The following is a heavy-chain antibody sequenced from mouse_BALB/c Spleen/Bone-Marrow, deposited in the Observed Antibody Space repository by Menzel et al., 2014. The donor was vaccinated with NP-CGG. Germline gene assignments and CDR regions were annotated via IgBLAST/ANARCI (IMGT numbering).Heavy chain of an antibody. Sequence: EVKLVESGAELVKPGASVKLSCTASGFNVKDTYMHWVKQRPEQGLEWIGRIDPASDYTQFDSKFQGKATIIADTSSNTAYLQLSSLTSEDTAVYYCATLTGTFDYWGQGTTLTVSS. CDR1: GFNVKDTY. CDR3: ATLTGTFDY. CDR2: IDPASDYT. J-gene: IGHJ2*01. V-gene: IGHV14-3*02. D-gene: IGHD4-1*01.